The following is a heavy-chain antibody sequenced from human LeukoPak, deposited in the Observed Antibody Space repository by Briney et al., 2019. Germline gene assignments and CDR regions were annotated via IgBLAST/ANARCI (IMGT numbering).Heavy chain of an antibody. CDR3: ARDYYYDSSGYYRY. Sequence: GGSLRLSCAASGFTFSSYAMHWVRQAPGKGLEWVAVISYDGSNKYYADSVKGRFTISRDNAKNSLYLQMNSLRAEDTAVYYCARDYYYDSSGYYRYWGQGTLVTVSS. V-gene: IGHV3-30-3*01. J-gene: IGHJ4*02. CDR2: ISYDGSNK. CDR1: GFTFSSYA. D-gene: IGHD3-22*01.